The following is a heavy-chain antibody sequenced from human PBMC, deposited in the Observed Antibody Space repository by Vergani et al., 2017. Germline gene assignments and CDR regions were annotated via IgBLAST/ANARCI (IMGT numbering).Heavy chain of an antibody. J-gene: IGHJ5*02. CDR3: ARAYNWNNNWFDP. CDR1: GFTFSSYE. Sequence: EVQLLESGGGLVQPGGSLRLSCAASGFTFSSYEMNWVRQAPGKGLEWVSYISSSGSTIYYADSVKGRFTISRDNAKNSLYLQMSSLRSEDTAVYYCARAYNWNNNWFDPWGQGTLVTVSS. V-gene: IGHV3-48*03. CDR2: ISSSGSTI. D-gene: IGHD1/OR15-1a*01.